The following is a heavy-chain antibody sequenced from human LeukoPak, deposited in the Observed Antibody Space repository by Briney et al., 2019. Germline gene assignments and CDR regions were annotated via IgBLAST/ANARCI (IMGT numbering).Heavy chain of an antibody. CDR3: AKFGSVGSGTFDY. CDR2: ISWNSGSI. CDR1: GFTFDDYA. D-gene: IGHD3-10*01. J-gene: IGHJ4*02. Sequence: PGRSLRLSCAASGFTFDDYAMHWVRQAPGKGLEWVSGISWNSGSIGYADSVKGRFTISRDNSKNTLYLQMNSLRAEDTAVYYCAKFGSVGSGTFDYWGQGTLVTVSS. V-gene: IGHV3-9*01.